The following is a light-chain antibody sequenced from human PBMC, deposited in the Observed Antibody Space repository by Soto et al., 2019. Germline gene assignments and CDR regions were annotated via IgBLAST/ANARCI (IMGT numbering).Light chain of an antibody. CDR2: GAS. CDR1: QSVSNNY. CDR3: QQYSFLPRT. Sequence: EIVLTQSPGTLSLSPVEGDGLXSRSSQSVSNNYLAWYQQKPGQAPRLLIYGASNRATGIPDRFSGSGSGTDFTLTISRLEPEDFAVYYCQQYSFLPRTFGQGTKVDIK. V-gene: IGKV3-20*01. J-gene: IGKJ1*01.